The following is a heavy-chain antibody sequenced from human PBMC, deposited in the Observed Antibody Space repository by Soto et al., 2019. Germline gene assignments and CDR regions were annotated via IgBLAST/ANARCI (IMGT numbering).Heavy chain of an antibody. Sequence: QVQLVQSGAEVKKPGASVKVSCKASGYPFTSDYVHWVRQAPGQGLEWMGFINPTDGSTSYAQQFQGRVTMTRDTSTSTVYMEVSSLRSEDTAIYYCAREMYKTRGSPFDYWGQGTLVTVSS. D-gene: IGHD3-16*01. CDR3: AREMYKTRGSPFDY. CDR1: GYPFTSDY. CDR2: INPTDGST. V-gene: IGHV1-46*01. J-gene: IGHJ4*02.